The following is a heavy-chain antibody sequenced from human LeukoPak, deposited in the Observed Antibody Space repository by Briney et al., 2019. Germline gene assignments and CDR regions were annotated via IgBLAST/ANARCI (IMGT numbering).Heavy chain of an antibody. Sequence: SETLSLTCIVSGASISSGNYYWTWIRQPAGKGLEWIGRLHTTGGTNYNPSFKSRLSISADTSKNQFSLQLSSVTAADTAAYYCARYRYSGYDDAFDVWGQGTMVTVSS. CDR1: GASISSGNYY. V-gene: IGHV4-61*02. CDR3: ARYRYSGYDDAFDV. D-gene: IGHD5-12*01. CDR2: LHTTGGT. J-gene: IGHJ3*01.